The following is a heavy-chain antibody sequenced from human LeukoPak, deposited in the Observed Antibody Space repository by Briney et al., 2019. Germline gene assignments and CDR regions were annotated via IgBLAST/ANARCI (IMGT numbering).Heavy chain of an antibody. Sequence: GGSLRLSCAGSGFTFSSYNMKWVRQAPGKGLEYVSAISSNGGSTYYANSVKGRFTISRDNSKNTLYLQMGSLRAEDMAVYYCAREWGSYGPFDYWGQGTLVTVSS. CDR2: ISSNGGST. V-gene: IGHV3-64*01. CDR1: GFTFSSYN. CDR3: AREWGSYGPFDY. D-gene: IGHD5-18*01. J-gene: IGHJ4*02.